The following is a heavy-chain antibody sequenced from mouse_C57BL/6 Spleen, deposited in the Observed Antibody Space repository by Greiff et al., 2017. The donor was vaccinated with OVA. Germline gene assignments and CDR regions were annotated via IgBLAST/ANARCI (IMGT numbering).Heavy chain of an antibody. J-gene: IGHJ1*03. Sequence: ELKVVDSGRGLVQSGRSLRLPCAPSGFTFRDFYMAWVRQAPGRGLEWIAASSNKANDYTTAYSASVKGRFIVSRATSQNDLYLQRNALRAEDTAIYDCARDPYVGYFDVWGTGTTVTVSS. CDR2: SSNKANDYTT. CDR1: GFTFRDFY. D-gene: IGHD6-5*01. CDR3: ARDPYVGYFDV. V-gene: IGHV7-1*01.